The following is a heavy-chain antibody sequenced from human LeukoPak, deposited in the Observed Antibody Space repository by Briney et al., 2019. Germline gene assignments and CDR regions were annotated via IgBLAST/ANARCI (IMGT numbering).Heavy chain of an antibody. V-gene: IGHV3-66*01. D-gene: IGHD1-26*01. J-gene: IGHJ3*02. CDR3: ARGIVGALDAFDM. CDR1: GFTPSSNY. CDR2: IYSGGST. Sequence: PGGSLRLSCAASGFTPSSNYMSWVRQAPGEGLEWVSVIYSGGSTYYADSVKGRFTISRDNSKNTLYLQMNSLRAEDTAVYYCARGIVGALDAFDMWGQGTMVTVSS.